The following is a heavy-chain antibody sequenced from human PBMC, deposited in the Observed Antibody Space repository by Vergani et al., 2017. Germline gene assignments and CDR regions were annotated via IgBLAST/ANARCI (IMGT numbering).Heavy chain of an antibody. CDR3: ARGLVEGEYPLSGFDY. Sequence: QVQLVQSGAEVKKPGSSVKVSRKASGGTFSSYAISWVRQAPGQGLEWMGGIIPIFGTANYAQKFQGRVTITADESTSTAYMELSSLRSEDTAVYYCARGLVEGEYPLSGFDYWGQGTLVTVSS. J-gene: IGHJ4*02. V-gene: IGHV1-69*01. D-gene: IGHD3-3*01. CDR2: IIPIFGTA. CDR1: GGTFSSYA.